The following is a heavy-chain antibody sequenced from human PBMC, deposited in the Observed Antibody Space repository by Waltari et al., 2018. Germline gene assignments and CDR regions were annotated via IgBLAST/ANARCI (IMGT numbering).Heavy chain of an antibody. CDR1: GFTFSSYA. CDR3: AKESLLQLNDAFDI. V-gene: IGHV3-64*01. CDR2: ISSNGGST. D-gene: IGHD4-4*01. Sequence: EVQLVESGGGLVQPGGSLRLSCAASGFTFSSYAMHWVRQAPGKGLEYVSAISSNGGSTYYANSVKGRFTISRDNSKNTLYLQMGSLRAEDTAVYYCAKESLLQLNDAFDIWGQGTMVTVSS. J-gene: IGHJ3*02.